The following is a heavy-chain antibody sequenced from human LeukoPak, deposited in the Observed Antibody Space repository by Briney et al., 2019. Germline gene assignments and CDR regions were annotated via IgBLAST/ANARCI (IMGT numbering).Heavy chain of an antibody. D-gene: IGHD3-10*01. CDR3: AKAYYYGSGSYYMGWYYMDV. CDR2: ISSGGST. J-gene: IGHJ6*03. CDR1: GFTVSSNY. V-gene: IGHV3-53*01. Sequence: GGSLRLSCAASGFTVSSNYMRWVRQAPGKGLEWVSVISSGGSTYYADSVKGRFTISRDNSKNTLYLQMNSLRAEDTAVYYCAKAYYYGSGSYYMGWYYMDVWGKGTTVTVSS.